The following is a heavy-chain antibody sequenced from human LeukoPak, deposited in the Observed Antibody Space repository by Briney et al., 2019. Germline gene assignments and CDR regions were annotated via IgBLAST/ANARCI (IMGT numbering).Heavy chain of an antibody. Sequence: GGSLRLSCAASGFTFSSYAMSWVRQAPGKGLEWVSAISGSGGSTYYADSVKGRFTISRDNSKNTLYLQMNSLRAEDTAVYYCARGTDWPNPTYYYYGMDVWGQGTTVTVSS. J-gene: IGHJ6*02. CDR1: GFTFSSYA. CDR3: ARGTDWPNPTYYYYGMDV. D-gene: IGHD3-9*01. V-gene: IGHV3-23*01. CDR2: ISGSGGST.